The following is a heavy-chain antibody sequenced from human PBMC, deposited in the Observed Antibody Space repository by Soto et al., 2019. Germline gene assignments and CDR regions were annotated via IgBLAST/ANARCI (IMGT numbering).Heavy chain of an antibody. CDR2: IFYDGDT. D-gene: IGHD6-13*01. J-gene: IGHJ4*02. CDR1: GDSISVSPYF. CDR3: ARLQAAVPHY. Sequence: QLQLQESGPGLVKPSETLSLTCTVSGDSISVSPYFWGWIRQPPGKGLEWIASIFYDGDTAYTPSLTSRAFISGDTSKNQFSPKLTSVAAADTAIYFCARLQAAVPHYWGQGTLVIVSS. V-gene: IGHV4-39*01.